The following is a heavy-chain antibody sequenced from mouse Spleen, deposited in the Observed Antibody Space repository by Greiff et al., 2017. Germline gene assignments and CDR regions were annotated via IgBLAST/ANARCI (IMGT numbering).Heavy chain of an antibody. Sequence: EVQVVESGGGLVKPGGSLKLSCAASGFTFSDYGMAWVRQAPGKGPEWVAFISNLAYSIYYADTVTGRFTISRENAKNTLYLEMSSLRSEDTAMYDCERQCGNYEGLSMDYWGQGTSVTVSS. CDR3: ERQCGNYEGLSMDY. V-gene: IGHV5-15*01. D-gene: IGHD2-1*01. J-gene: IGHJ4*01. CDR2: ISNLAYSI. CDR1: GFTFSDYG.